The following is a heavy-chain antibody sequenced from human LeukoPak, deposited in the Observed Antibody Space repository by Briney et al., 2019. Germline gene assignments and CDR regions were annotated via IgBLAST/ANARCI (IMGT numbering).Heavy chain of an antibody. V-gene: IGHV3-30-3*01. CDR3: ARGLPGGFVGFSSGYYPLDH. Sequence: GRSLRLSCAASRFAFSRYSMHWVRQAPSKGLEWVAVASYDGGNKYYAGSVKGRFIVSRDNSKNTLSLQMNSLRLEDTAVYYCARGLPGGFVGFSSGYYPLDHWGQGTLVTVSS. CDR1: RFAFSRYS. CDR2: ASYDGGNK. D-gene: IGHD6-25*01. J-gene: IGHJ4*02.